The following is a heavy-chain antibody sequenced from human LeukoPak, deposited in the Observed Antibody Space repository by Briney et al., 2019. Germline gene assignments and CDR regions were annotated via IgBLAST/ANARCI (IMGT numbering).Heavy chain of an antibody. CDR3: ARGGSYYHYYYGMDV. V-gene: IGHV4-61*01. CDR1: GGSVSSGSYY. Sequence: SETLSLTCTVSGGSVSSGSYYWSWIRQPPGKGLEWIGYIYYSGSTNYNPSLKSRVTISVDTSKNQFSLKLSSVTAADTAAYYCARGGSYYHYYYGMDVWGQGTTVTVSS. D-gene: IGHD1-26*01. CDR2: IYYSGST. J-gene: IGHJ6*02.